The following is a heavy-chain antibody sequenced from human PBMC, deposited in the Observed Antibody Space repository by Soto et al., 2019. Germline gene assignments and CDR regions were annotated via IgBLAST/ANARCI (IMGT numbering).Heavy chain of an antibody. CDR3: ARDRRRLGYCSGGSCSPIDY. J-gene: IGHJ4*02. D-gene: IGHD2-15*01. CDR1: GYTFTSYG. V-gene: IGHV1-18*01. CDR2: ISAYNGNT. Sequence: QVQLVQSGAEVKKPGASVKVSCKASGYTFTSYGISWVRQAPGQGLEWMGWISAYNGNTNYAQKLTGRGTMTPDRSTNKAYMELRSLRSEDTAVYYCARDRRRLGYCSGGSCSPIDYWGPGTLVPVSS.